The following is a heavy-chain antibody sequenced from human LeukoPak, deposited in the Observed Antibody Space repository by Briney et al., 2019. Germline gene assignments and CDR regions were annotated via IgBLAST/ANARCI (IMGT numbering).Heavy chain of an antibody. CDR2: ISGSGGST. D-gene: IGHD3-22*01. Sequence: GGSLRLSCAASGFTFSSYMMTWVRQAPGKGLEWVSAISGSGGSTYYADSVKGRFTISRDNSKNTLYLQMNSLRAEDTAVYYCAKGRYYYDSSGLRYWGQGTLVTVSS. J-gene: IGHJ4*02. V-gene: IGHV3-23*01. CDR3: AKGRYYYDSSGLRY. CDR1: GFTFSSYM.